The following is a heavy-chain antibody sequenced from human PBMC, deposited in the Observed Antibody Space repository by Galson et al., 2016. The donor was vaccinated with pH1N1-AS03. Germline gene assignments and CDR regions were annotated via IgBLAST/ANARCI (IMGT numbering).Heavy chain of an antibody. CDR2: IWYDGSNK. V-gene: IGHV3-33*01. D-gene: IGHD5-24*01. J-gene: IGHJ4*02. CDR3: ARDRPNYNVYLDH. Sequence: LRLSCAASGFTFRDYGFHWVRQAPGKGLEWVAVIWYDGSNKNYVDSVKGRFIVSRGNSNDTLYLQMNSLRAEDTAVYYCARDRPNYNVYLDHWGQGILVTVSS. CDR1: GFTFRDYG.